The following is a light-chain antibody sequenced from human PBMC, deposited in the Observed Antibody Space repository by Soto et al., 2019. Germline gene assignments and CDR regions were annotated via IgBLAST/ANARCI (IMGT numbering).Light chain of an antibody. CDR2: GAS. CDR1: QRVSSTY. V-gene: IGKV3-20*01. J-gene: IGKJ3*01. Sequence: EIVLTQSPDTLSLSPGERATLSCRASQRVSSTYLAWYQQKPGQAPRLLIYGASSRATGVPDRFSGSGSGTDFTLTISRLEPEDFAMYYCQQYGSSTGFTFGPGTKVDIK. CDR3: QQYGSSTGFT.